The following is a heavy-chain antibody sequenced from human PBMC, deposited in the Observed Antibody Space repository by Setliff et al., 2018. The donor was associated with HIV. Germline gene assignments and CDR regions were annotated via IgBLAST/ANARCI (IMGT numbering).Heavy chain of an antibody. Sequence: GASVKVSCKAFGYTFTSYFLHWVRQAPGQGLEWLGIIEPNGGATNNAQKLQGRLTVTTDTSTGTLYMELSNLRSDDSAVYYCARAGGGATDQAFDIWGQGTMVTVSS. CDR2: IEPNGGAT. V-gene: IGHV1-46*01. J-gene: IGHJ3*02. CDR3: ARAGGGATDQAFDI. CDR1: GYTFTSYF. D-gene: IGHD2-2*01.